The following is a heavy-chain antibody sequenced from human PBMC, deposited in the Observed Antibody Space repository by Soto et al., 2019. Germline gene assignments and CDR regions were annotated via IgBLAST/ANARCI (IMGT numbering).Heavy chain of an antibody. CDR2: IYYSGST. CDR3: ATLGSGWYDFDN. J-gene: IGHJ4*02. V-gene: IGHV4-31*03. D-gene: IGHD6-19*01. Sequence: QVQLQESGPGLVKPSQTLSLTCTVSGASISSGGYYWSWIRQHPGKGLEWIGYIYYSGSTYYNPSLKSRLTISVDTSKNQFSLKLSSVTAAATAVYYCATLGSGWYDFDNWGQGTLVTVSS. CDR1: GASISSGGYY.